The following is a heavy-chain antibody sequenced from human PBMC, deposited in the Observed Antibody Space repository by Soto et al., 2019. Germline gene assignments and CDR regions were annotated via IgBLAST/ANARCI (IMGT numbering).Heavy chain of an antibody. V-gene: IGHV3-23*01. CDR2: ISGSGGST. Sequence: GGSLRLSCAASGFTFSSYAMSWVRQAPGKGLEWASAISGSGGSTYYADSVKGRFTISRDNSKNTLYLQMNSLRAEDTAVYYCAKPVSGGYYYYYMGVWGKGTTVTVSS. J-gene: IGHJ6*03. CDR1: GFTFSSYA. CDR3: AKPVSGGYYYYYMGV. D-gene: IGHD2-15*01.